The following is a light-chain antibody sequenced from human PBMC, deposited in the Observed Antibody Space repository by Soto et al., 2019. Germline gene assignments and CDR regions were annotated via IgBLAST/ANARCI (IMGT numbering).Light chain of an antibody. CDR1: SSNIGAGYD. Sequence: QSVLTQPPSVSGAPGQRVTISCTGSSSNIGAGYDVHWYQQVPGTAPKLLIYGNSNRPSGVPDRFSGSKSGTSASLAITGFQAEDEADYYCQSYDSSLSGYVVFGEGTKLTVL. J-gene: IGLJ2*01. CDR3: QSYDSSLSGYVV. V-gene: IGLV1-40*01. CDR2: GNS.